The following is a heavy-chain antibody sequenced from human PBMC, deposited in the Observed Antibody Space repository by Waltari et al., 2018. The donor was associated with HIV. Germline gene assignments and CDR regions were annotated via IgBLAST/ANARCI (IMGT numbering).Heavy chain of an antibody. D-gene: IGHD2-21*02. J-gene: IGHJ4*02. CDR1: GFTFSSYA. Sequence: EVQLLESGGGLVQPGGSLRLSCAASGFTFSSYAMSWVRQAPGKGLEWVSAISGSGGSTYYADSVKGRFTISRDYSKNTLYLQMNSLRAEDTAVYYCAKASLHPICGGDCSPFDYWGQGTLVTVSS. V-gene: IGHV3-23*01. CDR3: AKASLHPICGGDCSPFDY. CDR2: ISGSGGST.